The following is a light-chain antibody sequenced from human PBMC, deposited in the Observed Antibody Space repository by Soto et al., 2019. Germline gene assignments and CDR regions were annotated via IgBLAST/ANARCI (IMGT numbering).Light chain of an antibody. CDR3: CSYADNYSYV. V-gene: IGLV2-11*01. CDR1: SSDVGAYNY. CDR2: DVS. Sequence: QSALTQPRSVSGSPGQSVTISCTGTSSDVGAYNYVSWYQQHPGKAPKLMTYDVSKRPSGVPDRFSGSKSGNTASLTISGLQAEDEADYYCCSYADNYSYVFGLGTKVTVL. J-gene: IGLJ1*01.